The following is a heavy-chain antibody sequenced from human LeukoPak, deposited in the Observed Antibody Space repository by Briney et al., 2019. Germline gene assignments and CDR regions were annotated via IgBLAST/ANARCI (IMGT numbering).Heavy chain of an antibody. CDR3: ARGDDILTGSFYY. Sequence: ASVKVSCKASGYTFTSYAMNWVRQAPGQGLEWIGWINTNTGNPKYAQGFTGRFVFSLDTSVSTAYLQITSLRPEDTAVYYCARGDDILTGSFYYWGQRTLGTVSS. CDR1: GYTFTSYA. V-gene: IGHV7-4-1*02. CDR2: INTNTGNP. J-gene: IGHJ4*02. D-gene: IGHD3-9*01.